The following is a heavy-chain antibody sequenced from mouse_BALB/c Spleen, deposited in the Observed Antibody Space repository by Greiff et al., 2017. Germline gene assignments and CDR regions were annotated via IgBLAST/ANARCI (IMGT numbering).Heavy chain of an antibody. CDR3: TRGLLSGAMDY. V-gene: IGHV5-6-4*01. CDR2: ISSGGSYT. D-gene: IGHD2-1*01. CDR1: GFTFSSYT. Sequence: DVKLVESGGGLVKPGGSLKLSCAASGFTFSSYTMSWVRQTPEKRLEWVATISSGGSYTYYPDSVKGRFTISRDNAKNTLYLQMSSLKSEDTAMYYCTRGLLSGAMDYWGQGTSVTVSS. J-gene: IGHJ4*01.